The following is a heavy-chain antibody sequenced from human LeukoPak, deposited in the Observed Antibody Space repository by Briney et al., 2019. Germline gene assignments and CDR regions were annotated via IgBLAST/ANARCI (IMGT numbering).Heavy chain of an antibody. CDR3: ARRLAVTGRYYFDY. CDR1: GGSISTYY. V-gene: IGHV4-59*08. CDR2: VYYNGIT. D-gene: IGHD6-19*01. J-gene: IGHJ4*02. Sequence: SETLSLTCFVSGGSISTYYWTWIRQPPGKGLEWIGFVYYNGITKYNPSLQSRVSISVDTSKKQFSLKLNSVTAADTAVYYCARRLAVTGRYYFDYWGQGALVTVSS.